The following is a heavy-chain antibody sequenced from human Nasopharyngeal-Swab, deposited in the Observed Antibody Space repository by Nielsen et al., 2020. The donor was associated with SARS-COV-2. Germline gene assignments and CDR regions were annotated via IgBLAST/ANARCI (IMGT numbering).Heavy chain of an antibody. CDR1: GFTFSSYV. J-gene: IGHJ6*03. V-gene: IGHV3-23*03. CDR2: IYSAGQT. Sequence: GESLKISCAASGFTFSSYVMTWVRQAPGKGLEWVSVIYSAGQTNYADSVKGRFTISRDNSKNTLYLQMNSLRAEDTAIYYCAKRVAGKYYYMDVWGKGTTVTVSS. D-gene: IGHD3-10*01. CDR3: AKRVAGKYYYMDV.